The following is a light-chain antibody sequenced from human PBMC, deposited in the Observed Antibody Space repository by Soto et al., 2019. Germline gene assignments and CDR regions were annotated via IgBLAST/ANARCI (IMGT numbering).Light chain of an antibody. J-gene: IGLJ3*02. Sequence: QSVLTQPASVSGSPGQSITISCTGTSSDIGTYNLVSWYQHHPGNAPKLMIYEATKRPSGVSSRFSGSKSGNTASLTISGLQTEGEADYYCCSYAGGSTLVFGGGTKVTVL. CDR1: SSDIGTYNL. CDR2: EAT. V-gene: IGLV2-23*01. CDR3: CSYAGGSTLV.